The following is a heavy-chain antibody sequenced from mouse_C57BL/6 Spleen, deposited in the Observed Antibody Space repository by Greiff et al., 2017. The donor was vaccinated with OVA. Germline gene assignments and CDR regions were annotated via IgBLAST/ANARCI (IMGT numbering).Heavy chain of an antibody. D-gene: IGHD1-1*01. CDR2: IYPSDSET. Sequence: VKLQESGAELVRPGSSVKLSCKASGYTFTSYWMDWVKQRPGQGLEWIGNIYPSDSETHYNQKFKDKATLTVDKSSSTAYMQLSSLTSEDSAVYYCFIDSEGGWFAYWGQGTLVTVSA. CDR3: FIDSEGGWFAY. J-gene: IGHJ3*01. CDR1: GYTFTSYW. V-gene: IGHV1-61*01.